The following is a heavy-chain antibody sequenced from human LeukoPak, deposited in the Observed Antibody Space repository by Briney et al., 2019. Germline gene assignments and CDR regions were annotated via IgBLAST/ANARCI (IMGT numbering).Heavy chain of an antibody. CDR3: ARRSSSSYYYYYYMDV. D-gene: IGHD6-6*01. J-gene: IGHJ6*03. CDR1: GYTFTSYD. Sequence: ASVKVSCKASGYTFTSYDINWVRQATGQGLEWMGWMNPNSGNTGYAQKFQGRVTMTRNTSISTAYMKLSSLRSEDTAVYYCARRSSSSYYYYYYMDVWGKGTTVTVSS. V-gene: IGHV1-8*01. CDR2: MNPNSGNT.